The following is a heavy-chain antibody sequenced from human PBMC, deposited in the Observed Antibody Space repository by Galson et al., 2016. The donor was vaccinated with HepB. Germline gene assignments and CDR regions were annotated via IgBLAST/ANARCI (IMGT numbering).Heavy chain of an antibody. V-gene: IGHV3-30*03. Sequence: SLRLSCAASGFTFNDVWMSWARQAPGKGLEWVAVISSDGSNVYHVDSVKGRFTISRDNSKNTLYLQMSSLRPEDTAVYYCARDGATAPEGYYYGMDVWGQGTTVTVSS. CDR2: ISSDGSNV. CDR1: GFTFNDVW. CDR3: ARDGATAPEGYYYGMDV. D-gene: IGHD1-26*01. J-gene: IGHJ6*02.